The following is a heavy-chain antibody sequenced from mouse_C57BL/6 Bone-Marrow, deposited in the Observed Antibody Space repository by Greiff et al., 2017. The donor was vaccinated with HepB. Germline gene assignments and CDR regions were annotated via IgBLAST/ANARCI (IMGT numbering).Heavy chain of an antibody. CDR3: TTGWDPAWFAY. J-gene: IGHJ3*01. Sequence: EVKLMESGAELVRPGASVKLSCTASGFNIKDDYMHWVKQRPEQGLEWIGWIDPENGDTEYASKFQGKATITADTSSNTAYLQLSSLTSEDTAVYYCTTGWDPAWFAYWGQGTLVTVSA. V-gene: IGHV14-4*01. CDR1: GFNIKDDY. D-gene: IGHD4-1*01. CDR2: IDPENGDT.